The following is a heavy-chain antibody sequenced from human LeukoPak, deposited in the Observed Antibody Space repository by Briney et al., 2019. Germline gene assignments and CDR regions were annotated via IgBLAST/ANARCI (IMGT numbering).Heavy chain of an antibody. CDR2: INPSGGST. D-gene: IGHD2-15*01. V-gene: IGHV1-46*01. CDR3: ARAACGGSCYSGLGAFDI. Sequence: ALVKVSCKASGYTFTSYYTHWVRQAPGQGLEWMGIINPSGGSTSYAQKFQGRVTMTRDTSTSTVYMELSSLRSEDTAVYYCARAACGGSCYSGLGAFDIWGQGTMVTVSS. CDR1: GYTFTSYY. J-gene: IGHJ3*02.